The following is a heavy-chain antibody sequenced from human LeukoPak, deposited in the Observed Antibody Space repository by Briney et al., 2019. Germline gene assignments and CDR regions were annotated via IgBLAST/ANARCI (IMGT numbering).Heavy chain of an antibody. J-gene: IGHJ4*02. Sequence: DSVKGRFTISRDNAKNSLYLQMNSLRAEDTAVYYCAREDISRATDYWGQGTLVTVSS. CDR3: AREDISRATDY. V-gene: IGHV3-7*01.